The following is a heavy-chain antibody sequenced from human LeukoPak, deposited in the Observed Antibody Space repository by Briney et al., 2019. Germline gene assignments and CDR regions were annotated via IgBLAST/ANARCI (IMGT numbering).Heavy chain of an antibody. J-gene: IGHJ4*02. CDR2: ISGSGGST. CDR3: AKEVLWFGELLGYFDY. CDR1: GFTFSSYA. V-gene: IGHV3-23*01. Sequence: GGSLRLSCAASGFTFSSYAMSWVRQAPGKGLEWVSAISGSGGSTYYADSVKGRFTISRDNSKNTLYLQMNSLRAEDTAVYYCAKEVLWFGELLGYFDYWGQGTLVTVSS. D-gene: IGHD3-10*01.